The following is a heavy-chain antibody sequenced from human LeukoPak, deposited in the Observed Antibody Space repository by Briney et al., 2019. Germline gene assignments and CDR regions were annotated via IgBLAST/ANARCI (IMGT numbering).Heavy chain of an antibody. J-gene: IGHJ5*02. V-gene: IGHV4-38-2*02. CDR1: GYSISSGYY. CDR2: IYHSGST. Sequence: SETLSLTCTVSGYSISSGYYWGWIRQPPGKGPEWIGSIYHSGSTYYNPSLKSRVTISVDTSKNQFSLKLSSVTAADTAVYYCARDRGIQGFDPWGQGTLVTVSS. CDR3: ARDRGIQGFDP.